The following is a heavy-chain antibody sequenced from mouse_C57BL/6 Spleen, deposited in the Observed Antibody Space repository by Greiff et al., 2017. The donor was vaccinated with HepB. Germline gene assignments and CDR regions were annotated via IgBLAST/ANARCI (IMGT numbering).Heavy chain of an antibody. Sequence: EVQLQQSGPGLVKPSQSLSLTCSVTGYSITSGYYWNWIRQFPGNKLEWMGYISYDGSNNYNPSLKNRISITRDTSKNQFFLKLNSVTTEDTATYYCARNYDGYYGWYFDVWGTGTTVTVSS. D-gene: IGHD2-3*01. CDR3: ARNYDGYYGWYFDV. J-gene: IGHJ1*03. CDR2: ISYDGSN. CDR1: GYSITSGYY. V-gene: IGHV3-6*01.